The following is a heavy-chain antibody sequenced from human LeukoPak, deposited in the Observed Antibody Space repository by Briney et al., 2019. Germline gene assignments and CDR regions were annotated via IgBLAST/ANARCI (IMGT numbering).Heavy chain of an antibody. Sequence: GGSLRLSCVASGFTFSSYAMTWVRQAPGKGLESVSAISGSGGSTYYADSVKGRFTISRDNSKNTLYLQMNSLRAEDTAVYYCAKDDEYSYGTDYWGQGTLVTVSS. CDR3: AKDDEYSYGTDY. D-gene: IGHD5-18*01. CDR2: ISGSGGST. J-gene: IGHJ4*02. CDR1: GFTFSSYA. V-gene: IGHV3-23*01.